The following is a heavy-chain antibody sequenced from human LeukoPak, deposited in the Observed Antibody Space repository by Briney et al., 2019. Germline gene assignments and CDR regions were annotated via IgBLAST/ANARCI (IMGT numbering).Heavy chain of an antibody. CDR2: ITRSAETT. J-gene: IGHJ3*02. D-gene: IGHD3-22*01. Sequence: GGSLRLSCAASGFTFGIYAMSWVRQSPVKGLEWVSTITRSAETTYYADSVKGRFSIFRDNSKNTLDLQMNSLTAEDTAVYYCAKSTDYNDGSGYPEAFDIWGQGTMVIVSS. V-gene: IGHV3-23*01. CDR3: AKSTDYNDGSGYPEAFDI. CDR1: GFTFGIYA.